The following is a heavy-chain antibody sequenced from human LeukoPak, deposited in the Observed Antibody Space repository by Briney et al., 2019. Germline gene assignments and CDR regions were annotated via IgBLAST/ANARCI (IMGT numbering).Heavy chain of an antibody. V-gene: IGHV3-7*01. J-gene: IGHJ4*02. Sequence: GGSLRLSCAASGFTFSSYSMNWVRQAPGKGLEWVANIKEDGSETYYADSVMGRFTISRDNAENSLFLQMTSLRGEDTAVYFCARRTTIFPRRYFFDYWGQGTLVTVSS. CDR2: IKEDGSET. D-gene: IGHD3-3*01. CDR1: GFTFSSYS. CDR3: ARRTTIFPRRYFFDY.